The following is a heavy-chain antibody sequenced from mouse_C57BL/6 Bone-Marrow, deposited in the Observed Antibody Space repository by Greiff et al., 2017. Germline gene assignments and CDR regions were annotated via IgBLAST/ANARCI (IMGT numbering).Heavy chain of an antibody. CDR2: IYPGSGNT. D-gene: IGHD2-10*02. CDR3: AKPHLGRIVDF. J-gene: IGHJ4*01. V-gene: IGHV1-84*01. CDR1: GYTFTDYY. Sequence: LQESGPELVKPGASVKISCKASGYTFTDYYINWVKQRPGQGLAWIGWIYPGSGNTKYNEKFKGKATLPVDPSSSTAYMQLSRLTSEDSACYFCAKPHLGRIVDFWGQGTSVTVSS.